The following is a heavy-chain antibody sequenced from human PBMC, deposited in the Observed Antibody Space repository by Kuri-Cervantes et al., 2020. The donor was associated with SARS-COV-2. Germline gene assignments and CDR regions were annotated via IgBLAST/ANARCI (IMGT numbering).Heavy chain of an antibody. D-gene: IGHD1-20*01. J-gene: IGHJ3*02. Sequence: GESLKISCTASGFTFGDYAMSWVRQAPGKGLEWVAVISYDGSNKYYADSVKGRFTISRDNSKNTLYLQMNSLRAEDTAVYYCASNRDNWNDVVDAFDIWGQGTMVTVSS. CDR2: ISYDGSNK. CDR1: GFTFGDYA. V-gene: IGHV3-30-3*01. CDR3: ASNRDNWNDVVDAFDI.